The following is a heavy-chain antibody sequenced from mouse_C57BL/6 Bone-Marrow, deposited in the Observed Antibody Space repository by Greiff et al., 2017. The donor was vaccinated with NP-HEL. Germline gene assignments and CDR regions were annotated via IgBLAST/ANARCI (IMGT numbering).Heavy chain of an antibody. V-gene: IGHV2-3*01. CDR3: AFSTTVEAYWYFDV. Sequence: VQGVESGPGLVAPSQSLSITCTVSGFSLTSYGVSWVRQPPGKGLEWLGVIWGVGGTNYHSALISSLGICKDNSKCQVSLKLNRLQTDDTATYYCAFSTTVEAYWYFDVWGTGTTVTISS. D-gene: IGHD1-1*01. CDR2: IWGVGGT. J-gene: IGHJ1*03. CDR1: GFSLTSYG.